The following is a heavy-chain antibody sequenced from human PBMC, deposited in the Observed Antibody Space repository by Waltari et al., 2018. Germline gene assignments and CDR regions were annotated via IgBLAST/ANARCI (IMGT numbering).Heavy chain of an antibody. CDR3: ARGLSRTTGFYYYYGMDV. V-gene: IGHV1-2*06. CDR1: GYTFTGHY. D-gene: IGHD1-1*01. CDR2: INPNSGGT. J-gene: IGHJ6*02. Sequence: QVQLVQSGAEVKKPGASVKVSCKASGYTFTGHYMHWVRPAPGQGLEWMGRINPNSGGTNYAQKFQGRVTMTRDTSISTAYMELSRLRSDDTAVYYCARGLSRTTGFYYYYGMDVWGQGTTVTVSS.